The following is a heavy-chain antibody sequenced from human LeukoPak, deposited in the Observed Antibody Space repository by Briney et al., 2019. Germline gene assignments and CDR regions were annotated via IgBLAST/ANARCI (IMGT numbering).Heavy chain of an antibody. V-gene: IGHV5-51*01. J-gene: IGHJ4*02. CDR2: IYPGDSDT. D-gene: IGHD3-22*01. Sequence: GGSLKISCKGSGYSFTSYWIGWVRQMPGKGLEWMGIIYPGDSDTRYSPSFQGQVTISADKSISTAYLQWSSLKASDTAMYYCARATYYYDSSGYYYYFDYWGQGTLVTVSS. CDR1: GYSFTSYW. CDR3: ARATYYYDSSGYYYYFDY.